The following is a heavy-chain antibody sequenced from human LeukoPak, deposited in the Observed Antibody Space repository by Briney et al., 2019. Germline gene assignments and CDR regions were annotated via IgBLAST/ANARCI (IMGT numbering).Heavy chain of an antibody. CDR3: AKVGAVAAVEN. D-gene: IGHD6-19*01. CDR1: GFTVSSKY. CDR2: IYTGETT. V-gene: IGHV3-66*01. Sequence: GGSLRLSCAASGFTVSSKYMSWVRQAPGKGLEWVSVIYTGETTYYADSVKGRFTISRDNSKDTLYLQMDGLRVEDTAVYYCAKVGAVAAVENWGQGTLVTVSS. J-gene: IGHJ4*02.